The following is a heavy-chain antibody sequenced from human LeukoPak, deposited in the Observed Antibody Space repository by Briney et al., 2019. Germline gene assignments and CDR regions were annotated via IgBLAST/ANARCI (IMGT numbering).Heavy chain of an antibody. CDR1: GGSLSSSSYY. V-gene: IGHV4-39*01. D-gene: IGHD4-17*01. J-gene: IGHJ3*02. Sequence: SETLSLTCTVSGGSLSSSSYYWGWIRQPPGKGLEWVGTIYYSGSTYYNPSLKSRVTISVDTSKNQFSLKLSSATAADTAVYYCARHRYGYYDAFDIWGQGTMVTVSS. CDR3: ARHRYGYYDAFDI. CDR2: IYYSGST.